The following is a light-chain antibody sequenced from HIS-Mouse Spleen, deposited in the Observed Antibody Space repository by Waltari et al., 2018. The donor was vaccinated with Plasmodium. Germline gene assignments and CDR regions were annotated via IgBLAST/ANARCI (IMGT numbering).Light chain of an antibody. CDR2: GNS. V-gene: IGLV1-40*01. CDR1: SSNIGAGYD. J-gene: IGLJ1*01. CDR3: QSYDSSLSGYV. Sequence: QSVLTPPPSVSGAPGQRVTISCTGSSSNIGAGYDVHWYQHLPGTAPKLPIHGNSNRPSGVPDRFSGSKSGTSAALAITGLQAEDEADYYCQSYDSSLSGYVFGTGTKVTVL.